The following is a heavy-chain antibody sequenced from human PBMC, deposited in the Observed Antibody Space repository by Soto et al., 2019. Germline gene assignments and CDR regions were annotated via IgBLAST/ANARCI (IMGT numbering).Heavy chain of an antibody. CDR3: ARDGDSSGYYPNDAFDI. CDR1: GFTFSSYA. Sequence: QVQLVESGGGVVQPGRSLRLSCAASGFTFSSYAMHWVRQAPGKGLEWVAVISYDGSNKYYADSVKGRFTISRDNSKNTLYLQMNSLRAEDTAVYYCARDGDSSGYYPNDAFDIWGQGTMVTVSS. CDR2: ISYDGSNK. J-gene: IGHJ3*02. D-gene: IGHD3-22*01. V-gene: IGHV3-30-3*01.